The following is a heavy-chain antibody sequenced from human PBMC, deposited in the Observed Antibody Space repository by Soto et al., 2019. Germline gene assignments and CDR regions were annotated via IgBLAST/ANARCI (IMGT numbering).Heavy chain of an antibody. V-gene: IGHV3-30*14. D-gene: IGHD5-12*01. J-gene: IGHJ4*02. Sequence: PGGSLRLSCAASGFTFSSYAMHWVRQAPGKGLEWVAVISYDGSNKYYAYSVKGRFTISRDNSKNTLYLQINSLRAEDTAVYYCGCGDGSNQPSAYGGQGTLVTVSS. CDR3: GCGDGSNQPSAY. CDR1: GFTFSSYA. CDR2: ISYDGSNK.